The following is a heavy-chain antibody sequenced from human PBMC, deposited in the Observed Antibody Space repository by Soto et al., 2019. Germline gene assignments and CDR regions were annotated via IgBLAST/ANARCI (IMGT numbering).Heavy chain of an antibody. D-gene: IGHD7-27*01. V-gene: IGHV4-30-4*01. CDR1: GDSISNLDYF. Sequence: SETLCLTCSVSGDSISNLDYFWAWIRQPPGQALEYIGYIYKSATTYYNPSFESRVAISVDTAKSQFSLNVTSVTAADTAVYFCARCRYCLTGTCLPNWFDSWGQGALVTVS. CDR3: ARCRYCLTGTCLPNWFDS. J-gene: IGHJ5*01. CDR2: IYKSATT.